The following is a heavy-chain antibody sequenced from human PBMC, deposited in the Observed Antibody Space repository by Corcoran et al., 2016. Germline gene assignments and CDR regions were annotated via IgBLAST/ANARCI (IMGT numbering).Heavy chain of an antibody. D-gene: IGHD3-22*01. Sequence: EVQLVESGGGLVQPGGSLRLSCAASGFTFSSYWMSWVRQAPGKGLEWVANIKQDGSEKYYVDSVKGRFTISSDNAKNSLYLHMNSLRAEVTVVYYWTRYNYYVSSGYERDGAFDIWGQGTMVTVSS. CDR3: TRYNYYVSSGYERDGAFDI. V-gene: IGHV3-7*03. CDR2: IKQDGSEK. CDR1: GFTFSSYW. J-gene: IGHJ3*02.